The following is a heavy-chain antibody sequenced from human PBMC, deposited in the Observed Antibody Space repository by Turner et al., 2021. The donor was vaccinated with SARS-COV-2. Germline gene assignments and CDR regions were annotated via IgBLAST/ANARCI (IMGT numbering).Heavy chain of an antibody. CDR3: AKDCAMFGSGGLDS. J-gene: IGHJ4*02. D-gene: IGHD3-3*01. CDR1: GFTFSNHA. CDR2: ISGGGGST. V-gene: IGHV3-23*01. Sequence: VQLLEYGGGLVQPGGSLRVPCAASGFTFSNHAMGWVRQAPGKGLEWVSVISGGGGSTKYADSVNRRFTISRDNSQNTLYLQINSLRAEDTAVYYCAKDCAMFGSGGLDSWGQGTPVTVSS.